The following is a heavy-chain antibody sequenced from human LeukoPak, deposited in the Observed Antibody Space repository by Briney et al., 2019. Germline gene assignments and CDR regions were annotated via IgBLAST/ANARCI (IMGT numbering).Heavy chain of an antibody. J-gene: IGHJ4*02. D-gene: IGHD3-16*01. Sequence: ETPSLTCAVSGYSISSGYYWGWIRQPPGKGLEWIGSMYHSGSTYYNPSLKSRVTTAVDTSKNQFSLKLSSVTAADTAVYYCARQTSKGWGIHYWGQGTLVTVSS. CDR2: MYHSGST. V-gene: IGHV4-38-2*01. CDR1: GYSISSGYY. CDR3: ARQTSKGWGIHY.